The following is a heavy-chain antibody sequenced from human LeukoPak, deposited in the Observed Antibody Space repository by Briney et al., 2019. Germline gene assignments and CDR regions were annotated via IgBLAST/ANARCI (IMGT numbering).Heavy chain of an antibody. CDR2: FDPEDGDT. J-gene: IGHJ6*03. D-gene: IGHD3-3*01. Sequence: ASVKVSCKVSGYTLTELSMHWVRQAPGKGLEWMGGFDPEDGDTIYAQKFQGRVTMTEDTSTDTVYMELSSLRSEDTAVYYCATRAEWLYPYYYYYMDFWGKGTTVTVSS. CDR1: GYTLTELS. CDR3: ATRAEWLYPYYYYYMDF. V-gene: IGHV1-24*01.